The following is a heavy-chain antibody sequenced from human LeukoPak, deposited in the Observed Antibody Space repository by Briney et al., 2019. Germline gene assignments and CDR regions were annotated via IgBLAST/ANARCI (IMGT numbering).Heavy chain of an antibody. Sequence: KPSQALSLTCAISGDSVSSNSAGWNWIRQSPSRGLEWLGRTYYRSKWYNDYAVSVKSRITLKPDTSKNQFSLKLNSVTAADTAVYYCARHGHSGSSWLNWFDPWGQGTLVTVSS. CDR1: GDSVSSNSAG. J-gene: IGHJ5*02. V-gene: IGHV6-1*01. D-gene: IGHD6-13*01. CDR3: ARHGHSGSSWLNWFDP. CDR2: TYYRSKWYN.